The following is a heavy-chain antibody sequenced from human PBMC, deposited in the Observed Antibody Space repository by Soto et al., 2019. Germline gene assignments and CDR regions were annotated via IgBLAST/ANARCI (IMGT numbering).Heavy chain of an antibody. J-gene: IGHJ4*02. D-gene: IGHD2-15*01. V-gene: IGHV1-2*02. CDR2: INPNSGDT. Sequence: ASVKVSCKASGYIFTAYSMHWVRQAPGQGLEWLGWINPNSGDTIYAQKFQDRVTMTCDKSVSTAYMELSSLSSDDTALYYCARDASAVVSLDDWGQGILVTVSS. CDR3: ARDASAVVSLDD. CDR1: GYIFTAYS.